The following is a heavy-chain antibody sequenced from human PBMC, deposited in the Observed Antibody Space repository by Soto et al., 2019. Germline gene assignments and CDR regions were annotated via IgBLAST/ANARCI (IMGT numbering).Heavy chain of an antibody. Sequence: WXLRLSCAASGFTFSSYGMHWVRQAPGKGLEWVAVISYDGSNKYYADSVKGRFTIYRDNSKNKLYLQMNSLGDEETAVYYCAANRTSIAARLRYWGQGSLVTVSS. CDR1: GFTFSSYG. J-gene: IGHJ4*02. V-gene: IGHV3-30*03. CDR2: ISYDGSNK. CDR3: AANRTSIAARLRY. D-gene: IGHD6-6*01.